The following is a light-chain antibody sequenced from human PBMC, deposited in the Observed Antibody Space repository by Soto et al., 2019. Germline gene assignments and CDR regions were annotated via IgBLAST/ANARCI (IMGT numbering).Light chain of an antibody. CDR3: SSYAGSNNLV. V-gene: IGLV2-8*01. CDR2: EVT. Sequence: QSVLTQPPSASGSPGQSVTISCTGTTSDVGGYNYVSWYQQHPGKAPKVMIYEVTERPSGVPERFSGSKSGNTASLTVSGLQAEDEADYYCSSYAGSNNLVFGGGTKLTVL. J-gene: IGLJ3*02. CDR1: TSDVGGYNY.